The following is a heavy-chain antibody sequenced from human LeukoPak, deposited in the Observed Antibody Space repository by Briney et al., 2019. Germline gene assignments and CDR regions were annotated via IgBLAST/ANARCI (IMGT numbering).Heavy chain of an antibody. Sequence: SETLSLTRAVYGGSFSGYYWSWIRQPPGKGLEWIGEINHSGSTNYNPSLKSRVTISVDTSENQFSLKLSSVTAADTAVYYCARGARRIAARRVYNFDYWGQGTLVTVSS. V-gene: IGHV4-34*01. J-gene: IGHJ4*02. CDR2: INHSGST. CDR3: ARGARRIAARRVYNFDY. D-gene: IGHD6-6*01. CDR1: GGSFSGYY.